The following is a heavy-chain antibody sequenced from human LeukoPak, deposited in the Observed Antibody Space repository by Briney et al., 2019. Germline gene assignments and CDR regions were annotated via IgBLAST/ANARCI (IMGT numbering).Heavy chain of an antibody. CDR3: ARGKNSALDN. V-gene: IGHV3-74*01. CDR1: EFTFSNYW. Sequence: GGSLRLSCAASEFTFSNYWMHWVRQAPGKGLVWVSRINTDGSSISYADSVKGRFTISRDNAKNTLYLQLNSLRAEDTAVYYCARGKNSALDNWGQGTLVTVSS. J-gene: IGHJ4*02. CDR2: INTDGSSI. D-gene: IGHD4-23*01.